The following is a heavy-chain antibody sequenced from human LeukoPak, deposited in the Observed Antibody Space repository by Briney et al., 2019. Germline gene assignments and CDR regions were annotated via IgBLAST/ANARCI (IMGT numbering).Heavy chain of an antibody. J-gene: IGHJ3*02. D-gene: IGHD2/OR15-2a*01. Sequence: PSETLSLTCTVSGGSISSRTYYWGWIRQPPGKGLEWIGSIYYTGSTFYNPSLKRRVTISVDTSKNQFSMKLSSVTAADAAVYFCAREWTTWGAFDIWGQGTMVTVSS. V-gene: IGHV4-39*07. CDR1: GGSISSRTYY. CDR2: IYYTGST. CDR3: AREWTTWGAFDI.